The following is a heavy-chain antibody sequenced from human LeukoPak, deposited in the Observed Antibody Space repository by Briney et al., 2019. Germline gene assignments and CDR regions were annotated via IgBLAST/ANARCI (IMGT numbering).Heavy chain of an antibody. D-gene: IGHD4-11*01. CDR1: GFAFNSYT. CDR3: ARVAQGATTENYFYYYMDV. J-gene: IGHJ6*03. Sequence: GGSLRLSCEASGFAFNSYTITWVRQAPGKGLESVSSITSRSSHIYIADSVKGRFTISRDNAKNSLFLQMSSLRVEDTAVYYCARVAQGATTENYFYYYMDVWGKGTMVTVSS. CDR2: ITSRSSHI. V-gene: IGHV3-21*01.